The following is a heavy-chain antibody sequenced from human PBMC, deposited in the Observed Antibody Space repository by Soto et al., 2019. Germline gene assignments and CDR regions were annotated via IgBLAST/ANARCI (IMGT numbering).Heavy chain of an antibody. CDR1: GFTFSSYG. Sequence: QVQLVESGGGVVQPGRSLRLSCAASGFTFSSYGMHWVRQAPGKGLEWVAVISYDGSNKYYADSVKGRFTISRDNFKNTLYLQTNSLRDEDTAVYYGAKELSPSIAAAGTGYYYGMDVWGQGTTVTVS. D-gene: IGHD6-13*01. CDR3: AKELSPSIAAAGTGYYYGMDV. V-gene: IGHV3-30*18. CDR2: ISYDGSNK. J-gene: IGHJ6*02.